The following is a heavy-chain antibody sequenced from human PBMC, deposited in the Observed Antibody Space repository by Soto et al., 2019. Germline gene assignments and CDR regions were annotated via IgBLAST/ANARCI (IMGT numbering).Heavy chain of an antibody. CDR3: VKEVEKVRLVAFAL. CDR1: GFTFHDYA. J-gene: IGHJ4*02. CDR2: IAFTGSAT. V-gene: IGHV3-23*01. D-gene: IGHD2-2*01. Sequence: AGGSLRLSCATSGFTFHDYAMSWVRQAPGKGLEWVSAIAFTGSATYYADSVKGRFTISRDNSKNIVYLQMNSLRVDDTALYYCVKEVEKVRLVAFALWGKGNQLTLYS.